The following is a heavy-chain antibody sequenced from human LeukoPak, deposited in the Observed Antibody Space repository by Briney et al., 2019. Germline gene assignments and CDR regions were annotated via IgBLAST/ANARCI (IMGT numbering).Heavy chain of an antibody. J-gene: IGHJ4*02. CDR2: IYHSGST. Sequence: SEALSLTCAVSGGSISSSNWWSWVRQPPVKGLEWIGEIYHSGSTNYNPSLKSRVTISVDKSKNQFSLKLSSVTAADTAVYYCARGIAAAEPFDYWGQGTLVTVSS. CDR1: GGSISSSNW. D-gene: IGHD6-13*01. CDR3: ARGIAAAEPFDY. V-gene: IGHV4-4*02.